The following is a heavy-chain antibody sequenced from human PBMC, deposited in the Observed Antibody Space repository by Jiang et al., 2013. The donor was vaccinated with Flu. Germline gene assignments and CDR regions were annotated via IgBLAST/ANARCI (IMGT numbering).Heavy chain of an antibody. Sequence: KPTQTLTLTCTLSGSSVASSGEAVGWVRQPPGKALEWLALIYWDDDKRYRPSLRSSLTITKDTSKNQVVLTMTDVDPVDSATYYCAHAVLNYYDSDGYPYFDFWGQGILVTVSS. CDR2: IYWDDDK. D-gene: IGHD3-22*01. J-gene: IGHJ4*02. CDR3: AHAVLNYYDSDGYPYFDF. V-gene: IGHV2-5*02. CDR1: GSSVASSGEA.